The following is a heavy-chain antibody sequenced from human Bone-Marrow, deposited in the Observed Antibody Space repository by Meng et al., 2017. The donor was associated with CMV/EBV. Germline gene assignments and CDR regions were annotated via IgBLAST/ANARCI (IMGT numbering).Heavy chain of an antibody. Sequence: GESLKISCTASGFTFGDYAMSWVRQAPGKGLEWVGFIRSKAYGGTTEYAASVKGRFTISRDDSKSIAYLQMNSLKTEDTAVYYCTRGSLGSGSCYWGQGTLVTFSS. V-gene: IGHV3-49*04. CDR2: IRSKAYGGTT. CDR3: TRGSLGSGSCY. CDR1: GFTFGDYA. J-gene: IGHJ4*02. D-gene: IGHD3-3*01.